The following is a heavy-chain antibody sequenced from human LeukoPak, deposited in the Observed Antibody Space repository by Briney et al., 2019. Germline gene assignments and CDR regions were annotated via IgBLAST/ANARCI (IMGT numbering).Heavy chain of an antibody. CDR2: INPSGGST. J-gene: IGHJ4*02. V-gene: IGHV1-46*01. CDR3: ARAIIRYGDYDY. Sequence: ASVKVSCKASGYTFTSYYMHWVRQAPGQGLEWMGIINPSGGSTSYAQKFQGRVTMTRNTSTSIAYMELSSLRSEDTAVYYCARAIIRYGDYDYWGQGTLVTVSS. D-gene: IGHD4-17*01. CDR1: GYTFTSYY.